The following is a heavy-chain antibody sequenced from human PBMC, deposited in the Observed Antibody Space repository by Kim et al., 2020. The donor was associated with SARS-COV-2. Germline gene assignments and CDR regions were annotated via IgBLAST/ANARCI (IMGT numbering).Heavy chain of an antibody. V-gene: IGHV3-33*05. D-gene: IGHD3-22*01. CDR1: GFTFSSYG. J-gene: IGHJ4*02. CDR2: ISYDGSNK. Sequence: GGSLRLSCAASGFTFSSYGMHWVRQAPGKGLEWVAVISYDGSNKYYADSVKGRFTISRDNSKNTLYLQMNSLRAEDTAVYYCARDEFDYYDSSGYLRYWGQGTLVTVSS. CDR3: ARDEFDYYDSSGYLRY.